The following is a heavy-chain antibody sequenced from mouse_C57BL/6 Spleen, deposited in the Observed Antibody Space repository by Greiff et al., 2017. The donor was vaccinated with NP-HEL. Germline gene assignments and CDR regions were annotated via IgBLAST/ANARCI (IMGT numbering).Heavy chain of an antibody. Sequence: VQLQQPGAELVKPGASVKLSCKASGYTFTSYWMHWVKQRPGQGLEWIGMIHPNSGSTNYNEKFKSKATLTVDKSSSTAYMQLSSLTSEDSAVYYCARSEDCNYLAWFAYWGQGTLVTVSA. V-gene: IGHV1-64*01. CDR2: IHPNSGST. J-gene: IGHJ3*01. D-gene: IGHD2-1*01. CDR1: GYTFTSYW. CDR3: ARSEDCNYLAWFAY.